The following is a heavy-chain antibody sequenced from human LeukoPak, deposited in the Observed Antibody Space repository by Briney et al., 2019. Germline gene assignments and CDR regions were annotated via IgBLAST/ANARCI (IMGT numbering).Heavy chain of an antibody. Sequence: GGSLRLSCSASGFTFSRYAMSWVRQAPGKGLEWVSGTSDSGGSTSCADSVRGRFTISRDNSKNTLYLEMNSLRVEDTAVYYCAKFELSYYGSGSYLLHYWGQGTLVTVSS. CDR1: GFTFSRYA. CDR3: AKFELSYYGSGSYLLHY. V-gene: IGHV3-23*01. J-gene: IGHJ4*02. CDR2: TSDSGGST. D-gene: IGHD3-10*01.